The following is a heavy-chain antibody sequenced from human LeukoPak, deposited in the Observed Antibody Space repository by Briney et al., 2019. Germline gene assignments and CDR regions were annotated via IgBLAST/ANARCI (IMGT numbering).Heavy chain of an antibody. CDR1: DFSLSTPGMG. CDR3: AHLVVTIDWRSYFDY. CDR2: IYYNDDK. V-gene: IGHV2-5*01. Sequence: SQTLSLTCTSSDFSLSTPGMGVGWIRQPPGKALEWLAFIYYNDDKRYSPSLRSRLTITRDTSKNQVVLAMTNMDPVDTATYYCAHLVVTIDWRSYFDYWGQGALVTVSS. D-gene: IGHD3-9*01. J-gene: IGHJ4*02.